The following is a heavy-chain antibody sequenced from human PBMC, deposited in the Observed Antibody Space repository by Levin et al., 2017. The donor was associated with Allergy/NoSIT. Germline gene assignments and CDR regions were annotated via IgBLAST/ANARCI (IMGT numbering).Heavy chain of an antibody. D-gene: IGHD4-17*01. Sequence: GESLKISCKGSGYSFTSYWIGWVRQMPGKGLEWMGIIYPGDSDTRYSPSFQGQVTISADKSISTAYLQWSSLKASDTAMYYCAKTDYGDAEPYYGMDVWGQGTTVTVSS. V-gene: IGHV5-51*01. CDR3: AKTDYGDAEPYYGMDV. J-gene: IGHJ6*02. CDR2: IYPGDSDT. CDR1: GYSFTSYW.